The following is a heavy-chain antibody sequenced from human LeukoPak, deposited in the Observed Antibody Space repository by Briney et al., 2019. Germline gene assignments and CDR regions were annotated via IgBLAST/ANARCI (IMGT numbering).Heavy chain of an antibody. D-gene: IGHD3-22*01. J-gene: IGHJ4*02. CDR1: DGSFSGYY. Sequence: ASETLSLTCAVYDGSFSGYYWSWIRQPPGKGLEWIGEINHSGSTNYNPSLKSRVTISVDTSKNQFSLKLSSVTAADTAVYYCARGGDSSGYYYREFDYWGQGTLVTVSS. V-gene: IGHV4-34*01. CDR3: ARGGDSSGYYYREFDY. CDR2: INHSGST.